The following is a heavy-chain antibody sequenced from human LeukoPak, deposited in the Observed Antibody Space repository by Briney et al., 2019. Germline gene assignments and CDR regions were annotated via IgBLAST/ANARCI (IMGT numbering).Heavy chain of an antibody. Sequence: KAGGSLRLSCAASGFTFSGYSMNWVRQAPGKGLEWVSSISSSSSYIYYADSVKGRFTISRDNAKNSLYLQMNSLRAEDTAAYYCARDSGRETDAFDIWGQGTMVTVSS. CDR3: ARDSGRETDAFDI. CDR2: ISSSSSYI. CDR1: GFTFSGYS. V-gene: IGHV3-21*01. D-gene: IGHD3-10*01. J-gene: IGHJ3*02.